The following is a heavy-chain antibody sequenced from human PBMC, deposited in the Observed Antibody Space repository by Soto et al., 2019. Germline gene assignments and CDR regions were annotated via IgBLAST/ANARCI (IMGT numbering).Heavy chain of an antibody. J-gene: IGHJ4*02. CDR1: GYTFTSYG. CDR3: ARAGINFGILTGLLYDFDY. D-gene: IGHD3-9*01. Sequence: QVQLVQSGAEVKKPGASVKVSCKASGYTFTSYGISWVRQAPGQGLEWMGWISAYNGNTNYAQMLQGRVTMTTDTSPSTPYMELRIMKSHDTAVYYCARAGINFGILTGLLYDFDYWGQGTLVTVSS. V-gene: IGHV1-18*01. CDR2: ISAYNGNT.